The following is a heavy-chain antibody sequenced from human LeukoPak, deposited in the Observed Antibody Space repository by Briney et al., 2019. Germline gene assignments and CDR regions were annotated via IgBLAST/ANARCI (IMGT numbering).Heavy chain of an antibody. Sequence: PTVKISRKASGYTFTSYDINWARQATRPGREGMGWMNPNSGNTGYAKKFQGRVTMTRNTSISTAYMELSSLRSEDTAVYYCARGLMAAADSYYYYMDVWGKGTTVTVSS. J-gene: IGHJ6*03. V-gene: IGHV1-8*01. D-gene: IGHD6-13*01. CDR3: ARGLMAAADSYYYYMDV. CDR1: GYTFTSYD. CDR2: MNPNSGNT.